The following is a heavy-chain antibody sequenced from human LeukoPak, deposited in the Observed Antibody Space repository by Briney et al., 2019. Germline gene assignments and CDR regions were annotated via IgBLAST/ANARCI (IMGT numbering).Heavy chain of an antibody. CDR1: GGSISSGVYY. V-gene: IGHV4-31*03. CDR2: IYYSGRT. D-gene: IGHD5-24*01. J-gene: IGHJ4*02. Sequence: TSETLSLTCTVSGGSISSGVYYWSWIRQHPGKGLEWIGYIYYSGRTYYNPSLKSRVTISVDTSKNQFSLKLSSVTAADTAVYYCARGVRWLQLSYFDYWGQGTLVTVSS. CDR3: ARGVRWLQLSYFDY.